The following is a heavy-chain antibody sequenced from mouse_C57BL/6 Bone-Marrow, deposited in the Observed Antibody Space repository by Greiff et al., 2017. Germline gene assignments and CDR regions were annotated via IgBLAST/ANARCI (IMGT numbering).Heavy chain of an antibody. Sequence: EVQLQQSGAELVRPGASVKLSCTASGFNIKDDYMHWVKQRPEQGLEWIGWIDPENGDTEYASKFQGKATITADTSSNTAYLQLSSLTSEDTAVYYCTTVNYGSSPFAYWGQGTLVTVSA. CDR3: TTVNYGSSPFAY. CDR2: IDPENGDT. J-gene: IGHJ3*01. CDR1: GFNIKDDY. D-gene: IGHD1-1*01. V-gene: IGHV14-4*01.